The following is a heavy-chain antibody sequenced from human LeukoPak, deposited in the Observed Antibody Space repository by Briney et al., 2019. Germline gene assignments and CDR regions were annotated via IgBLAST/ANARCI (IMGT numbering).Heavy chain of an antibody. Sequence: SVRVSCKASGYTFTSYGISWVRQAPGQGLEWMGGIIPIFGTANYAQKFQGRVTITADESTSTAYMELSSLRSEDTAVYYCARDDSSGYYRYYFDYWGQGTLVTVSS. D-gene: IGHD3-22*01. CDR2: IIPIFGTA. V-gene: IGHV1-69*13. CDR1: GYTFTSYG. CDR3: ARDDSSGYYRYYFDY. J-gene: IGHJ4*02.